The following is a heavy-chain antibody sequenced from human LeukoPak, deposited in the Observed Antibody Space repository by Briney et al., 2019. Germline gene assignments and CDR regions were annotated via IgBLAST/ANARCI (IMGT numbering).Heavy chain of an antibody. CDR1: GFTFSNYA. CDR3: ASLRGYSAYDLDY. V-gene: IGHV3-30*04. CDR2: ISYDGRIK. D-gene: IGHD5-12*01. Sequence: GGSLRLSCAASGFTFSNYAMHWVRQAPGKGLEWVAVISYDGRIKYYADSVKGRFTFSRDNSKNTLYLRMNSLRAEDTAIYYCASLRGYSAYDLDYWGQGTLVTVSS. J-gene: IGHJ4*02.